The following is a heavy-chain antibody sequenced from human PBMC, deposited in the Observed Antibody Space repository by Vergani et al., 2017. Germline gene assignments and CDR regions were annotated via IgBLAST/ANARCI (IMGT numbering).Heavy chain of an antibody. D-gene: IGHD2-15*01. CDR1: GGSFSGYY. CDR2: INHSGST. Sequence: QVQLQQWGAGLLKPSETLSLTCAVYGGSFSGYYWSWIRQPPGKGLEWIGEINHSGSTYYNPSLKSRVTISVDTSKNQFSLKLSSVTAADTAVYYCARVVVAAFDYWGQGTLVTVSS. J-gene: IGHJ4*02. CDR3: ARVVVAAFDY. V-gene: IGHV4-34*01.